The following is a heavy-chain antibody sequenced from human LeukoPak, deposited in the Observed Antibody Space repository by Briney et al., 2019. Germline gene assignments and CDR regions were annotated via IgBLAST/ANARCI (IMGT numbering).Heavy chain of an antibody. CDR1: GFTFSSYA. V-gene: IGHV3-23*01. J-gene: IGHJ4*02. D-gene: IGHD4-17*01. CDR3: ARSTVTTPYYLDY. Sequence: GGSLRLSCSASGFTFSSYAMSWVRQAPGKGLEWVSAISGSGGSTYYADSVKGRFTISRDNSKNTLYLQMNSLRAEDTAVYYCARSTVTTPYYLDYWGQGTLVTVSS. CDR2: ISGSGGST.